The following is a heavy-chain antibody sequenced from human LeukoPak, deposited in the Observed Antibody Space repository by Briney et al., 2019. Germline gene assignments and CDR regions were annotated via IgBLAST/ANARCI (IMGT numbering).Heavy chain of an antibody. Sequence: GGSLRLSCAASGFTFSTYWMSWVRQAPGKGLEWVASIKQDGSEKYYVDSVKGRFTISRDSAKNSLSLQMNSLRAEDMAVYYCARDDWAASGFYGMDVWGRGTTVTVSS. V-gene: IGHV3-7*01. CDR3: ARDDWAASGFYGMDV. J-gene: IGHJ6*02. CDR2: IKQDGSEK. CDR1: GFTFSTYW. D-gene: IGHD2-15*01.